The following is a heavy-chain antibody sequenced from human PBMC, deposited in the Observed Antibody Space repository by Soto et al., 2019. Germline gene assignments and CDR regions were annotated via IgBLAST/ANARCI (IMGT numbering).Heavy chain of an antibody. Sequence: SETLSLTCTVSGGSISSSSYYWGWIRQPPGKGLEWIGSIYYSGSTYYNPSLKSRVTISVDTSKNQFSLKLSSVTAADTAVYYCARRAVTAYFDYWGQGTLVTVSS. J-gene: IGHJ4*02. CDR1: GGSISSSSYY. CDR3: ARRAVTAYFDY. D-gene: IGHD4-4*01. V-gene: IGHV4-39*01. CDR2: IYYSGST.